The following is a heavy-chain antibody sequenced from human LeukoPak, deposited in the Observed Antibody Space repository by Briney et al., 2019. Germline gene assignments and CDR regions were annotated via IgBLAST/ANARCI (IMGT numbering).Heavy chain of an antibody. V-gene: IGHV3-21*01. D-gene: IGHD2-21*02. CDR3: ARESDCVVDH. Sequence: GGSLRLSCAVSGFTFSNYGMHWVRQAPGKGLEWVSSISRSSSFTYYADSVKGRFTISRDNAKNSLYLQMNSLRAEDTAVYYCARESDCVVDHWGQGTLVTVSS. CDR2: ISRSSSFT. J-gene: IGHJ5*02. CDR1: GFTFSNYG.